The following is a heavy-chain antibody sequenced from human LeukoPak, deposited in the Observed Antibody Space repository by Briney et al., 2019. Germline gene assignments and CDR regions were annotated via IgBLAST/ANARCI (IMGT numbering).Heavy chain of an antibody. J-gene: IGHJ5*02. Sequence: SETLSLTCTVSGGSISSSSYYWGWIRQPPGKGIEWIGSIYYSGSTYYNPSLKSRVTISVDTSKNQFSLKPSSVTAADTAVYYCARDGSEAGYCSSTSCYGFDPWGQGTLVTVSS. V-gene: IGHV4-39*07. CDR3: ARDGSEAGYCSSTSCYGFDP. CDR1: GGSISSSSYY. CDR2: IYYSGST. D-gene: IGHD2-2*01.